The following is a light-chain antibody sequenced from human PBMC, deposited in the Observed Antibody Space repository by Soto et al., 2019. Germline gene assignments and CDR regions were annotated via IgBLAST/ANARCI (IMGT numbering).Light chain of an antibody. V-gene: IGKV1-5*03. Sequence: DIQMTQSPSTLSASVGDRVSVTYRASHSISRQLAWYQQKPGKAPNLLFYQASNLGNGVPSRFSGSGSGTEFTLTISSLQPDDLATYYGLQYQIYLTFGQGTKVEVK. CDR2: QAS. CDR3: LQYQIYLT. J-gene: IGKJ1*01. CDR1: HSISRQ.